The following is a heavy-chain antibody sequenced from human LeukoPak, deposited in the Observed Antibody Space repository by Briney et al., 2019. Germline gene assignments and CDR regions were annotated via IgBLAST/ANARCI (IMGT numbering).Heavy chain of an antibody. V-gene: IGHV1-18*04. CDR2: ISAYNGNT. Sequence: ASVKVSCKASGYTFTSYGISWVRQAPAQGLEWMGWISAYNGNTNYAQKLQGRVTMTTDTSTSTAYMELRSLRSDDTAVYYCASGRVVPAAMDFDYWGQGTLVTVSS. CDR3: ASGRVVPAAMDFDY. J-gene: IGHJ4*02. D-gene: IGHD2-2*01. CDR1: GYTFTSYG.